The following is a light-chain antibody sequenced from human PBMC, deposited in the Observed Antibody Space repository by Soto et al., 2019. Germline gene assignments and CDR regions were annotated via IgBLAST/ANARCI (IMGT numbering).Light chain of an antibody. J-gene: IGKJ2*01. V-gene: IGKV3-20*01. CDR2: GSS. CDR3: QQYGSSPPYT. CDR1: QSVSNNY. Sequence: EVVLTQSPGTPSLSPGERATLSCSASQSVSNNYFAWYQQKPGQAPRLLIFGSSDRATGIPDRFSGSGSGTDFTLTISRLEPEDFAVYYCQQYGSSPPYTFGQGTKLEIK.